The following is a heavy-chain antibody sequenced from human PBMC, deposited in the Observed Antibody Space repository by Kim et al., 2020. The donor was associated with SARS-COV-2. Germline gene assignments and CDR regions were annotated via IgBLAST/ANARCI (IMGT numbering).Heavy chain of an antibody. V-gene: IGHV4-34*01. D-gene: IGHD5-12*01. Sequence: SETLSLTCAVYGGSFSGYYWSWIRQPPGKGLEWIGEINHSGSTNYNPSLKSRVTISVDTSKNQFSLKLSSVTAADTAVYYCARGSPGARWLRGYFDYWGQGTLVTVSS. J-gene: IGHJ4*02. CDR1: GGSFSGYY. CDR2: INHSGST. CDR3: ARGSPGARWLRGYFDY.